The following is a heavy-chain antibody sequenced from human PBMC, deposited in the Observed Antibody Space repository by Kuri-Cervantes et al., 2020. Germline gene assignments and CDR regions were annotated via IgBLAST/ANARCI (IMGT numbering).Heavy chain of an antibody. Sequence: GGSLRLSCAASGFTFGDYGMHWVRQAPGKGLEWVANIKQDGSEKYYVDSVKGRFTISRDNAKNSLYLQMNSLRGEDTAVYYCARDRGIVGVGDYYMDVWGKGTTVTVSS. V-gene: IGHV3-7*01. CDR2: IKQDGSEK. CDR3: ARDRGIVGVGDYYMDV. D-gene: IGHD2-15*01. CDR1: GFTFGDYG. J-gene: IGHJ6*03.